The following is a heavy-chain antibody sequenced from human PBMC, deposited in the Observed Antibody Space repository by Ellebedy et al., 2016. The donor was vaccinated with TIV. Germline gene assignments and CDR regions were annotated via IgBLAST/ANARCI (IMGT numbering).Heavy chain of an antibody. Sequence: ASVKVSCKASGYTFTSYYMHWVRQAPGQGLEWMGIINPSGGSTSYAQKFQGRVTMTRDTSTSTVYMELSSLRSEDTAVYYCARGKYSYGYSGPYYYYYMDVWGKGTTVTVSS. D-gene: IGHD5-18*01. CDR3: ARGKYSYGYSGPYYYYYMDV. CDR1: GYTFTSYY. J-gene: IGHJ6*03. CDR2: INPSGGST. V-gene: IGHV1-46*01.